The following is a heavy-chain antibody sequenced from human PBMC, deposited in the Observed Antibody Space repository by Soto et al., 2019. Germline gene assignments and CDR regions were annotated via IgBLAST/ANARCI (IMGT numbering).Heavy chain of an antibody. Sequence: QVQLQESGPGLVKPSETLSLTCTVSGGSISSYYWSWIRQPPGKGLEWIGYIYYSGSTNYNPSLKGRVTISVDTSKNQFSLKLSSVTAADTAVYYCAGTRGYCSGGSCPTVVDYWGQGTLVTVSS. CDR2: IYYSGST. CDR3: AGTRGYCSGGSCPTVVDY. D-gene: IGHD2-15*01. V-gene: IGHV4-59*01. CDR1: GGSISSYY. J-gene: IGHJ4*02.